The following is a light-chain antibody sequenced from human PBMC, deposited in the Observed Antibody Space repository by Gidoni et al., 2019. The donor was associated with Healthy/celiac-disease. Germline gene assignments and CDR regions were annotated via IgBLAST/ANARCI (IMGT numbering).Light chain of an antibody. CDR3: SSYTSSSTVV. Sequence: QSALTQPASVSGSPGQSITISCTGTSREVGGYNYVSGYQQHPVKAPNLMIYDGSNRPSGFANRFSGSKSGNTASLTISGLQAEDEADYYCSSYTSSSTVVFGGGTKLTVL. J-gene: IGLJ2*01. V-gene: IGLV2-14*01. CDR1: SREVGGYNY. CDR2: DGS.